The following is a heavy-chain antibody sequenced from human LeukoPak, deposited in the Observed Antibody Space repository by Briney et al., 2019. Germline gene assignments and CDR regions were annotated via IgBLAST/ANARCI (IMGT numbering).Heavy chain of an antibody. CDR1: GYSISSGYY. D-gene: IGHD5/OR15-5a*01. V-gene: IGHV4-38-2*02. Sequence: PSETLSLTCTVSGYSISSGYYWGWIRQPPGKGLEWIGSIYHSGSTYYNPSLKSRVTISVDTSKNQFSLKLSSVTAADTAVYYCARVMSLRGPFDYWGQGTLVTVSS. CDR3: ARVMSLRGPFDY. J-gene: IGHJ4*02. CDR2: IYHSGST.